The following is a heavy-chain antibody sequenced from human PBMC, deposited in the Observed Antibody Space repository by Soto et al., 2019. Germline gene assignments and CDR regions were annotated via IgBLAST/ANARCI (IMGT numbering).Heavy chain of an antibody. CDR2: INPNSGDT. J-gene: IGHJ6*02. D-gene: IGHD1-1*01. CDR3: ARVSRGTRDLDEMDI. V-gene: IGHV1-2*02. CDR1: GYIFTGYH. Sequence: ASVKVDCTASGYIFTGYHIHWVRQAPGRGLEWMGWINPNSGDTEYAQNFQGRVTMTRDTSFNLVYMEMSGLMSDDTAVYYCARVSRGTRDLDEMDICAQGNTVTVS.